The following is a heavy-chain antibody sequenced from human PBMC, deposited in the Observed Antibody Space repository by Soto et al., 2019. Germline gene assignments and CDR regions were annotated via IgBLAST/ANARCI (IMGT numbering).Heavy chain of an antibody. CDR1: GYTFKTYG. V-gene: IGHV1-18*04. D-gene: IGHD1-26*01. J-gene: IGHJ6*02. Sequence: ASVKVSCKASGYTFKTYGITWVRQAPGQGLEWMGWISAYNGNTNFAQKLQGRVTMIIDTSTSTAHMELRSLRSDDTAVYYCARAGGTYDSGYYYGLDVWGQGTTVTVSS. CDR2: ISAYNGNT. CDR3: ARAGGTYDSGYYYGLDV.